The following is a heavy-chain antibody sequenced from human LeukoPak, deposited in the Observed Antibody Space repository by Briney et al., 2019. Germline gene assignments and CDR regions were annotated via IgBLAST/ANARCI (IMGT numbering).Heavy chain of an antibody. CDR2: IYYSGSA. CDR1: GGSISSSGYY. Sequence: PSETLSLTCTVSGGSISSSGYYWRWLRQPPGKGLEGIGTIYYSGSAYYNPSLKTQATISVDPSKNQFSLKLSSVTAADTAVYFCARGSQVDDFWSGYRAPLDYWGQGTLVTVSS. D-gene: IGHD3-3*01. J-gene: IGHJ4*02. V-gene: IGHV4-39*01. CDR3: ARGSQVDDFWSGYRAPLDY.